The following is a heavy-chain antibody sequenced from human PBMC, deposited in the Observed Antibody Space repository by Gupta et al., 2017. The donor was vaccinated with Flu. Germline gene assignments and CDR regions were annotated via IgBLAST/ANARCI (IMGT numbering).Heavy chain of an antibody. CDR2: ISGSGDNT. Sequence: ISGSGDNTYYADSVKGRFTISRDNSKNTLYLQVNSLRAEDTAVYFCAKMNSSYFYGLDVWGQGTTVTVS. J-gene: IGHJ6*02. CDR3: AKMNSSYFYGLDV. V-gene: IGHV3-23*01.